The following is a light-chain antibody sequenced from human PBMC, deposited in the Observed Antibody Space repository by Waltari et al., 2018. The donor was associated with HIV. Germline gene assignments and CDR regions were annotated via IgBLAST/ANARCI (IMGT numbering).Light chain of an antibody. CDR1: QSVSSN. CDR2: GAS. J-gene: IGKJ4*01. CDR3: QQYNKWPLT. V-gene: IGKV3D-15*01. Sequence: EIVMMQSPATLSVSPGERATLSCRASQSVSSNLAWYKQKPGQAPRLLIYGASTRATGIPARFSGSGSGTEFTLTISSLQSEDFAVYYCQQYNKWPLTFGGGTKVEIK.